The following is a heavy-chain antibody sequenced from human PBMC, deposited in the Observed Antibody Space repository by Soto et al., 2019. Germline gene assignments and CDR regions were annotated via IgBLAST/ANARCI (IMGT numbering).Heavy chain of an antibody. Sequence: QVQLAESGGGVVQPGRSLRLSCVASGFIFSNYGTHWVRHAPGKGLEWVAVVRYDGSKDYYVDSERGRFTISRDNSKNTLYLQMNNLRAEDTAVYYCASGTGQQAPDFFDCLGQGAQVSFSA. V-gene: IGHV3-33*01. D-gene: IGHD6-13*01. CDR3: ASGTGQQAPDFFDC. CDR2: VRYDGSKD. J-gene: IGHJ4*02. CDR1: GFIFSNYG.